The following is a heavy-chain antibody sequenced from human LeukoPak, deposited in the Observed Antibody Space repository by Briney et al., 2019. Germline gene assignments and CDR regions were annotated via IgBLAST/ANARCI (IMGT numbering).Heavy chain of an antibody. CDR2: ISSNGVST. V-gene: IGHV3-64*01. CDR1: GFTFSTFG. D-gene: IGHD2-2*01. Sequence: PGGSLRLSCAPSGFTFSTFGMYWVRQAPGKGLEYVSSISSNGVSTYYANSVKGRFTISRDNSKNTLYLQMGSLTTEDTAVYYCARGCGSTSCYVYPYWGQGTLVTVSS. J-gene: IGHJ4*02. CDR3: ARGCGSTSCYVYPY.